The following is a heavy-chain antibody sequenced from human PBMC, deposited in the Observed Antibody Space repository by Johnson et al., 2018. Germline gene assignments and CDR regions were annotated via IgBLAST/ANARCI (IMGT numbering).Heavy chain of an antibody. CDR2: ISGSGGST. CDR3: ARGVGLRPYMDG. Sequence: VQLQESGGGLVQPGGSLRLSCAASGFTFSSYAMSWVRQAPGKGLEWVSAISGSGGSTYYADSVKGRFTISRDNAKNSLYLQMNSLGAEDTAVYYCARGVGLRPYMDGWGKGTTVTVSS. D-gene: IGHD1-26*01. J-gene: IGHJ6*03. CDR1: GFTFSSYA. V-gene: IGHV3-23*01.